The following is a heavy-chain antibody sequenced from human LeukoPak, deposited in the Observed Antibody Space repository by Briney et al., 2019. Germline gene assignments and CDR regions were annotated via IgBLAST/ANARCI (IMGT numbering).Heavy chain of an antibody. V-gene: IGHV4-39*07. Sequence: SETLSLTCTVSGGSISSSSYYWGWIRQPPGKGLEWIGEINHSGSTNYNPSLKSRVTISVDTSKNQFSLKLSSVTAADTAVYYCASALVAATDYWGQGTLVTVSS. CDR3: ASALVAATDY. CDR2: INHSGST. J-gene: IGHJ4*02. CDR1: GGSISSSSYY. D-gene: IGHD2-15*01.